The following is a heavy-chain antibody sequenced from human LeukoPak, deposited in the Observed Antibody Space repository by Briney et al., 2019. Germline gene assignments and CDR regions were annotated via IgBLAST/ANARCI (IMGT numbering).Heavy chain of an antibody. J-gene: IGHJ4*02. Sequence: PGGSLRLSCAASGFTFSSYWMTWVRQAPGKGLEWVASMDLDGSAKYYMDSVKGRFTISRDNAKNSLFPQMNSLRADDTAVYYCGRVRQGDADYWGQGTLVTVSS. V-gene: IGHV3-7*01. CDR1: GFTFSSYW. CDR3: GRVRQGDADY. CDR2: MDLDGSAK. D-gene: IGHD1-26*01.